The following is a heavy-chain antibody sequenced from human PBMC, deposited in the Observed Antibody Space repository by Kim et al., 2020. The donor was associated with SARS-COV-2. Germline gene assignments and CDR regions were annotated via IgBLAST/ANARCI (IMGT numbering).Heavy chain of an antibody. Sequence: SVKVSCKASGGTFSSYAISWVRQAPGQGLEWMGGIIPIFGTANYAQKFQGRVTITADESTSTAYMELSSLTSEDTAVYYCARDIISYSGSYSEAFDIWGQGTMVTVSS. V-gene: IGHV1-69*13. D-gene: IGHD1-26*01. CDR2: IIPIFGTA. CDR1: GGTFSSYA. J-gene: IGHJ3*02. CDR3: ARDIISYSGSYSEAFDI.